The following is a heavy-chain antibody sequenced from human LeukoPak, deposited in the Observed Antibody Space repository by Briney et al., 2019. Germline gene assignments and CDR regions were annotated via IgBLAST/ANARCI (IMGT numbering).Heavy chain of an antibody. V-gene: IGHV4-59*02. CDR3: ARVVYRGENWFDP. Sequence: SEALCHSSVQPRDSVTSDYWSWISETLGERLGWIGYIFSYGNTEYSPSLKSLATISLDTSKNQCSLKLTSVTAADTAVYYCARVVYRGENWFDPWGPGTLVTVSS. D-gene: IGHD3-10*01. CDR1: RDSVTSDY. J-gene: IGHJ5*02. CDR2: IFSYGNT.